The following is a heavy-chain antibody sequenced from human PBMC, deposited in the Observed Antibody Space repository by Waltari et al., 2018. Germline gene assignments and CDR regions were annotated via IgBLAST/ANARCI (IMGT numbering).Heavy chain of an antibody. J-gene: IGHJ3*02. CDR2: ISWDGGSP. CDR1: GFTFDDYA. D-gene: IGHD4-17*01. Sequence: EVQLVESGGVVVQPGGSLRLSCAASGFTFDDYAMHWVRQAPGKGLEWVSLISWDGGSPYYADSVKGRFTISRDNSKNSLYLQMNSLRAEDTALYYCATQTYGDYETYAFDIWGQGTMVTVSS. CDR3: ATQTYGDYETYAFDI. V-gene: IGHV3-43D*04.